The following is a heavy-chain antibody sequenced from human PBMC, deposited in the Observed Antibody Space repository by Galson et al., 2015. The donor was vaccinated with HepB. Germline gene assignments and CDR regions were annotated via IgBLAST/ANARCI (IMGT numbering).Heavy chain of an antibody. V-gene: IGHV2-5*01. CDR2: INGNDDK. CDR1: GFSLSTSTVG. D-gene: IGHD1-20*01. Sequence: PALVKPTQTLTLTCTFSGFSLSTSTVGVGWIRQPPGKALEWLALINGNDDKSYSPSLQRRRPITKDNSKSQGVLTMTNMDPVDTATYYCAHRRQVITKEFDSWGQGTLVTVSS. CDR3: AHRRQVITKEFDS. J-gene: IGHJ4*02.